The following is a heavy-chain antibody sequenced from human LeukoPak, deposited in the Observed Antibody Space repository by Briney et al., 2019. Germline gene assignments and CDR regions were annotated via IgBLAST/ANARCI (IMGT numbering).Heavy chain of an antibody. J-gene: IGHJ4*02. CDR1: GGSISNYF. V-gene: IGHV4-4*07. CDR2: IYSTGRS. CDR3: ARAGYSSGWYDY. D-gene: IGHD6-19*01. Sequence: PSESLSLTCTVSGGSISNYFWSWVRQPAGKGLEWIGRIYSTGRSDYNPSLKSRITMSVDTSKNQFSLKLSSVTAADTAVYYCARAGYSSGWYDYWGQGTLVTVSS.